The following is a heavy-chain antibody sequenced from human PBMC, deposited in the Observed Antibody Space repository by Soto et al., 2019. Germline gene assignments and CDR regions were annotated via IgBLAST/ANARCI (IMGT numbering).Heavy chain of an antibody. D-gene: IGHD6-6*01. CDR2: INAGNGNT. CDR3: ARSHSSSATDAFDI. V-gene: IGHV1-3*01. J-gene: IGHJ3*02. CDR1: GYTFTSYA. Sequence: QVQLVQSGAEVKKPGASVKVSCKASGYTFTSYAMHWVRQAPGQRLEWMGWINAGNGNTKYSQKFQGRVTITRDTSASTAYMERSSLRSEDTAVYYCARSHSSSATDAFDIWGQGTMVTVSS.